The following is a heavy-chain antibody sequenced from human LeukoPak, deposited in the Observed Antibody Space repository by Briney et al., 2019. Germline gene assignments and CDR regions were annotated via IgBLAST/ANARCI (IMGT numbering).Heavy chain of an antibody. Sequence: SETLSLTCTVSGGSMRSGTYYWVWIRQPPGKGLEWIGSSYYSGNTYYNPSLKSRVTISVDTSKKQFSLKLSSVTAADTAVYYCARRPYASGYAFDIWGQGTMVTVS. CDR3: ARRPYASGYAFDI. V-gene: IGHV4-39*01. CDR2: SYYSGNT. J-gene: IGHJ3*02. D-gene: IGHD3-22*01. CDR1: GGSMRSGTYY.